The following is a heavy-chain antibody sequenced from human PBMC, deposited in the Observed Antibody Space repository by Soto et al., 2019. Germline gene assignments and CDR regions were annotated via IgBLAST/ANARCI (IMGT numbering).Heavy chain of an antibody. J-gene: IGHJ6*01. CDR3: ARALSSNYYHYGMDV. D-gene: IGHD3-10*02. CDR2: ISAYNGNT. Sequence: GSVKVFFKASGYPFTSYDISLVRQAPGQGLEWMGWISAYNGNTNYAQKLQGRVTMTTDTSTSTAYMDLRSLRSDDTAVYYCARALSSNYYHYGMDVWGQGTTVTVSS. V-gene: IGHV1-18*01. CDR1: GYPFTSYD.